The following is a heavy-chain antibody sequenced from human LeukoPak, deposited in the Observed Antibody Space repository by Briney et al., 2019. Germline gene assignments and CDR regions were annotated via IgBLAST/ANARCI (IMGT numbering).Heavy chain of an antibody. D-gene: IGHD3-10*01. CDR1: GFTFSSYA. CDR3: AKDLWWFGEYDAFDI. Sequence: GGSLRLSCAASGFTFSSYAMNWVRQAPGKGLEWVSTISGSGGSTYYADSVKGRLIFSRDNSKNTLYLQMNSLRAEDTAVYYCAKDLWWFGEYDAFDIWGQGTMVTVSS. CDR2: ISGSGGST. V-gene: IGHV3-23*01. J-gene: IGHJ3*02.